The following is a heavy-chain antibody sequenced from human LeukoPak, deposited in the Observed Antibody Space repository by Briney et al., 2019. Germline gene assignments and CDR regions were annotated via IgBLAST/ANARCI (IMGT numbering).Heavy chain of an antibody. CDR3: ARDHYDSSGYYPYNWFDP. CDR1: GYTFTGYY. V-gene: IGHV1-2*02. D-gene: IGHD3-22*01. Sequence: ASVKVSCKASGYTFTGYYMHWVRQAPGQGLEWMGWINPDSGGTNYAQKFQGRVTKTRDTSISTAYMELSRLRSDDTAVYYCARDHYDSSGYYPYNWFDPWGQGTLVTVSS. CDR2: INPDSGGT. J-gene: IGHJ5*02.